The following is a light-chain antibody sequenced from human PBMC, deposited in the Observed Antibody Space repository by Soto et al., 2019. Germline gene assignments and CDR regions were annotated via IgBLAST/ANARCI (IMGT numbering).Light chain of an antibody. V-gene: IGKV3-15*01. J-gene: IGKJ4*01. CDR3: QEYNNWHPVT. CDR2: GAS. Sequence: EIVMTQSPATLSVSPGERATLSCRASQSVSSKLAWYQQKPGQAPRLLIYGASTRATGIPARFSGSGSGTEFTLTISSLQSEDFAVYYCQEYNNWHPVTCGGGTKVEIK. CDR1: QSVSSK.